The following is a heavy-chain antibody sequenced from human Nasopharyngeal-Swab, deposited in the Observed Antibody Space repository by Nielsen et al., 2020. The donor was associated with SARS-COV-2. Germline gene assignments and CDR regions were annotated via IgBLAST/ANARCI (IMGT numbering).Heavy chain of an antibody. CDR2: ISAYNGNT. V-gene: IGHV1-18*04. CDR3: ARDTGSGWSDWYFDL. D-gene: IGHD6-19*01. J-gene: IGHJ2*01. CDR1: GDTFTSYG. Sequence: ASVKVSCKASGDTFTSYGISWVRQAPGQGLEGMGWISAYNGNTNYAQKLQGRVTMTTDTSTSTAYMELRSLRSDDTAVYYCARDTGSGWSDWYFDLWGRGTLVTVSS.